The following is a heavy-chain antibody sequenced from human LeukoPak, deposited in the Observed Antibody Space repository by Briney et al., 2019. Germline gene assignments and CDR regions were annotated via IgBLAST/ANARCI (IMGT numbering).Heavy chain of an antibody. Sequence: SVKVSCKASGGTFSSYAISWVRQAPGQGLDWMGGIIPIFGTANYAQNFQGRVTITADKSMSTAYMELSSLRSEDTAGYYCARRPYYYGSGSYEGALDIWGQGTMVIVSS. V-gene: IGHV1-69*06. CDR3: ARRPYYYGSGSYEGALDI. CDR2: IIPIFGTA. J-gene: IGHJ3*02. CDR1: GGTFSSYA. D-gene: IGHD3-10*01.